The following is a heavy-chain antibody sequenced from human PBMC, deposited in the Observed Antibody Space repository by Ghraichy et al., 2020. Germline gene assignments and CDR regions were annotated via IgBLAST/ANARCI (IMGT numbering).Heavy chain of an antibody. CDR1: GFTFTDYW. CDR2: IYIDESSA. V-gene: IGHV3-74*01. J-gene: IGHJ4*02. CDR3: ASSAVTSYYGTALDY. Sequence: GGSLRLSCAASGFTFTDYWMHWVRQAPGKGLVWVSRIYIDESSATYADSVKGRFTISRDKAKNTLFLQMNSLRVDDTAIYYCASSAVTSYYGTALDYWGQGNLVTVSS. D-gene: IGHD1-26*01.